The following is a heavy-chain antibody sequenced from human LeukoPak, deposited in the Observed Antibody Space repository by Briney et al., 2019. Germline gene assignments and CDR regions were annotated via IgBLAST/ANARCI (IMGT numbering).Heavy chain of an antibody. Sequence: GGSLRLSCAASGFTFSSYWMSWVRQAPGKGLEGVANIKQDGSEKYYVDSVKGRFTISRDNAKNSLYLQMNSLRAEDSAVYYCAGDSTSQWELPLRYWGQGTLVTVSS. CDR3: AGDSTSQWELPLRY. CDR2: IKQDGSEK. V-gene: IGHV3-7*01. D-gene: IGHD1-26*01. CDR1: GFTFSSYW. J-gene: IGHJ4*02.